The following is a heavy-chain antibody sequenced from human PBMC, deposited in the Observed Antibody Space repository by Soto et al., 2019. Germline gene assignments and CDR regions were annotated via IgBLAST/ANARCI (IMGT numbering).Heavy chain of an antibody. Sequence: QVQLQESGPGLVKPSQTLSLTCTVSGGSISSGGYYWSWIRQHPGKGLEWIGYIYYSGSTYYNPSLKSRVTISVDTSKNHFSLKLSSVTAADTAVYYCAISDRGGGFDQLLAFDYWGQGTLVTVSS. CDR2: IYYSGST. D-gene: IGHD2-2*01. CDR1: GGSISSGGYY. CDR3: AISDRGGGFDQLLAFDY. V-gene: IGHV4-31*03. J-gene: IGHJ4*02.